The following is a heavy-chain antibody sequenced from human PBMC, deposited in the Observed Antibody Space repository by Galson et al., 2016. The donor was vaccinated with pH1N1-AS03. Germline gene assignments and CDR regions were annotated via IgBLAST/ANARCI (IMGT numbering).Heavy chain of an antibody. CDR3: AKGDDFWSGYSPNYYYCMDV. D-gene: IGHD3-3*01. J-gene: IGHJ6*03. V-gene: IGHV3-30*07. CDR1: GFTFSSYA. CDR2: ISYDGSDK. Sequence: SLRLSCAASGFTFSSYAMHWVRQAPGKGLEWVAVISYDGSDKYYVDSVKGRFTISRDNSKNTLYLQMNSLRAEDTAVYYCAKGDDFWSGYSPNYYYCMDVWGKGTTVTVSS.